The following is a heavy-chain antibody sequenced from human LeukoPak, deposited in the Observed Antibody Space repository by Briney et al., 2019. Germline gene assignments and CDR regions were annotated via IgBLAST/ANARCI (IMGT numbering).Heavy chain of an antibody. J-gene: IGHJ4*02. D-gene: IGHD2-2*01. CDR1: GFTFGDDA. V-gene: IGHV3-49*04. CDR3: TRGYCSSASCLGFDY. Sequence: GGSLRLSCTASGFTFGDDAMSWVRQAPGKGLEWVGFIRSTAYGGTTEYAASVKGRFTISRDDSKSIAYLQMNSLKTEDTAVYYCTRGYCSSASCLGFDYWGQGTLVTVSS. CDR2: IRSTAYGGTT.